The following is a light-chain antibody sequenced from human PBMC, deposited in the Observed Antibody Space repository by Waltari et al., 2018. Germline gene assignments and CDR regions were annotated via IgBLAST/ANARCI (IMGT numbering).Light chain of an antibody. CDR3: QQYGNSRGS. J-gene: IGKJ2*03. CDR2: GAS. V-gene: IGKV3-20*01. Sequence: ASPGVDSNDHAYNQPKPAQPPRILTYGASTRATDIPARFTGSGSGTDFTLTINRLEPEDFAVYYCQQYGNSRGSFGQGTKLEIK. CDR1: PGVDSND.